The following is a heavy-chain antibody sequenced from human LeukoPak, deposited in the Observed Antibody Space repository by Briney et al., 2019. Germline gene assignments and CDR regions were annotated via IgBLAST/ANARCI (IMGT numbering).Heavy chain of an antibody. Sequence: SETLSPTCTVSGGSISSYYWSWIRQPPGKGLEWIGYIYYSGSTNYKHSLKSRVTISVDTSKNQFALKLSSVTAADTAVYFCASRVAVTGHLYFALWGRGTLVTVSS. D-gene: IGHD6-19*01. CDR2: IYYSGST. V-gene: IGHV4-59*08. J-gene: IGHJ2*01. CDR3: ASRVAVTGHLYFAL. CDR1: GGSISSYY.